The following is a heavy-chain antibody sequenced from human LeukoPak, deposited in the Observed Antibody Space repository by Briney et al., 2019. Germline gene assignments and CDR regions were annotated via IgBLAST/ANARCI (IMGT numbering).Heavy chain of an antibody. J-gene: IGHJ5*02. Sequence: SETLSLTCTVSGGSTGTRNYFWGWIRQPPGRGLEWSASSYLSGHTYYNPSLKSRVAMSVDTSKNQFSLNLSYVTAADTAVYYCARHEYYDTSGYYEARFDPWGQGTLLTVSS. CDR3: ARHEYYDTSGYYEARFDP. CDR2: SYLSGHT. V-gene: IGHV4-39*01. D-gene: IGHD3-22*01. CDR1: GGSTGTRNYF.